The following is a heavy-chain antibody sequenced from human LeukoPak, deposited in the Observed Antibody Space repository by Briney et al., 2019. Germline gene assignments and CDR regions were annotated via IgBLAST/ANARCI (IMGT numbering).Heavy chain of an antibody. CDR1: GFMFSSYW. CDR2: IKEDGGEA. V-gene: IGHV3-7*03. J-gene: IGHJ4*02. Sequence: ETGGSLRLSCETSGFMFSSYWMTWVRQAPGKGLEWVANIKEDGGEANYVGSVKGRFTVSRDNAKQSLYLQMNSLRAEDTAVYYCAKDRMDYGDDAGLYWGQGTLVTVSS. D-gene: IGHD4-17*01. CDR3: AKDRMDYGDDAGLY.